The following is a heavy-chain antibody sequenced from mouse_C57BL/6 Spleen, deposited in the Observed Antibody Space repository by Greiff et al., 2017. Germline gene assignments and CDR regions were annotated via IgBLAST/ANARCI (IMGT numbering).Heavy chain of an antibody. CDR2: IYPGSGST. Sequence: QVQLQQPGAELVKPGASVKMSCKASGYTFTSYWITWVKQRPGQGLEWIGDIYPGSGSTNYNEKFKSKATLTVDTSSSTAYMQRSSLTSEDSAVYYCARRYSEDYAMDYWGQGTSVTVSS. D-gene: IGHD2-12*01. V-gene: IGHV1-55*01. CDR3: ARRYSEDYAMDY. CDR1: GYTFTSYW. J-gene: IGHJ4*01.